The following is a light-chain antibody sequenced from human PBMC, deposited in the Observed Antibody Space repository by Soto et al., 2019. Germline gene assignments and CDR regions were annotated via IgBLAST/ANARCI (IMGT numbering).Light chain of an antibody. J-gene: IGKJ1*01. CDR2: WAS. Sequence: DIVMTQSPDSLAVSLGERATINCKSSQSVVYSSNNKNYLAWYQQKPGQPPKLLIYWASTRESGVPDRFSGSGSGTDFTLTISSLQAEDVAVYYCQQYYSTPWTFGQGTKV. CDR1: QSVVYSSNNKNY. CDR3: QQYYSTPWT. V-gene: IGKV4-1*01.